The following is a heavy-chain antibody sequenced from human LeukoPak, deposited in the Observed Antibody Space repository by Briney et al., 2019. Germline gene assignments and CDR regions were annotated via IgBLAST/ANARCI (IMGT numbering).Heavy chain of an antibody. CDR2: IYYSGST. CDR1: GGSISSSSYY. D-gene: IGHD5-18*01. J-gene: IGHJ4*02. CDR3: ARRGGYSYDYEY. Sequence: PSETLSLTCTVSGGSISSSSYYWGWIRQPPGKGLEWIGSIYYSGSTYYNPSLKSRVTISVDTSKNQLSLKLSSVTAADTAVYYCARRGGYSYDYEYWGQGTLVTVSS. V-gene: IGHV4-39*01.